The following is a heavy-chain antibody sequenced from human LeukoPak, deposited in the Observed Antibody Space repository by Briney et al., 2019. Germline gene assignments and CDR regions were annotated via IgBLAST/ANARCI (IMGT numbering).Heavy chain of an antibody. CDR1: GGTFSSYA. CDR2: IIPIFGTA. V-gene: IGHV1-69*01. CDR3: ASSFGGSYYFDY. J-gene: IGHJ4*02. D-gene: IGHD1-26*01. Sequence: ASVKVSCKASGGTFSSYAISWVRQAPGQGLEWMGGIIPIFGTANYAQKFQGRVTITADESTSTAYMELSSLRSEDTAVYYCASSFGGSYYFDYWGQGTLVTVSS.